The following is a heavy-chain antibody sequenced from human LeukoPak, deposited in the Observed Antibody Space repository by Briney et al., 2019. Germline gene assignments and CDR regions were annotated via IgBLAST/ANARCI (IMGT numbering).Heavy chain of an antibody. CDR3: VKDGGYNLDS. J-gene: IGHJ4*02. Sequence: GGSLRLSCAASGFTIISYWMHWDRQAPGKGLVWVSRINIEGTTTTYADAVKGRFTISRDNAKNTLYLQMNSLRAEDTAVYYCVKDGGYNLDSWGQGTLVTVSS. CDR2: INIEGTTT. CDR1: GFTIISYW. V-gene: IGHV3-74*01. D-gene: IGHD5-24*01.